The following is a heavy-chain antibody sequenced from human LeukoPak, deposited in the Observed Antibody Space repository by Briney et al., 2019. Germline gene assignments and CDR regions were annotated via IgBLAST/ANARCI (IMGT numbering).Heavy chain of an antibody. Sequence: SETLSLTCTVSGGSISTYSWNWIRQSPGQGLQWIGYIKNNGGNYNNPSLKSRVTISLDTSKNQFSLKLTSVTAADTAVYYCARDAGGTWFDPWGRGILVTVSS. J-gene: IGHJ5*02. V-gene: IGHV4-59*01. CDR2: IKNNGGN. CDR3: ARDAGGTWFDP. CDR1: GGSISTYS.